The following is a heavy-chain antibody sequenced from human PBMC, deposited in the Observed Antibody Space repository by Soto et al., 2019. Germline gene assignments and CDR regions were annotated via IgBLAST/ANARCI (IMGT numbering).Heavy chain of an antibody. CDR3: AREYCSSTSCYDAFDI. CDR1: GFTFSSYS. J-gene: IGHJ3*02. V-gene: IGHV3-21*01. D-gene: IGHD2-2*01. Sequence: GGSLRLSCAASGFTFSSYSMNWVRQAPGKGLEWVSSISSSSSYIYYADSVKGRFTISRDKAKNSLYLQMNSLRAEDTAVYYCAREYCSSTSCYDAFDIWGQGTMVTVSS. CDR2: ISSSSSYI.